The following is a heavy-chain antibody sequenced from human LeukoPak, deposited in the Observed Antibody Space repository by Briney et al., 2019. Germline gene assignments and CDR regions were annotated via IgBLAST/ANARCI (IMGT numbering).Heavy chain of an antibody. D-gene: IGHD2-8*02. CDR3: ATYRQVLLPFES. Sequence: GGSLRLSCAASGFTSSSYGMSWVRQAPGKGLEWVSAISASGVSKYYADSVKGRFTISRDKSKNTLYLQMNSLRAEDTAIYYCATYRQVLLPFESWGQGTLVTVSS. V-gene: IGHV3-23*01. CDR2: ISASGVSK. J-gene: IGHJ4*02. CDR1: GFTSSSYG.